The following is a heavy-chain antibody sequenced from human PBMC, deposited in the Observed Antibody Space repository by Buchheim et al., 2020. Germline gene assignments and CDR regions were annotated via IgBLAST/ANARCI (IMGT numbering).Heavy chain of an antibody. D-gene: IGHD6-19*01. V-gene: IGHV3-66*01. CDR2: IYRGGST. CDR3: ARALAVAGIFTTDYGMDV. Sequence: EVQLVESGGGLVQPGGSLRLSCAASGFTVSSNYMSWVRQAPGKGLEWVSVIYRGGSTYYADSVKGRFTISRDNSKNTLYLQMNSLRADDTAVYYCARALAVAGIFTTDYGMDVWGQGTT. CDR1: GFTVSSNY. J-gene: IGHJ6*02.